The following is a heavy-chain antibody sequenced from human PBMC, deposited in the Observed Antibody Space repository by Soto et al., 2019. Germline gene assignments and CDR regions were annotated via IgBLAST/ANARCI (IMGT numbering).Heavy chain of an antibody. CDR1: GFTFSSYA. V-gene: IGHV3-23*01. D-gene: IGHD5-18*01. Sequence: VGSLRLSCATSGFTFSSYAMSWVRQAPGKGLEWVSGISASGGHTYYAPSVKGRFTISRDNSKNTLYLQMNSLRAEDTAVYYCARFGDTDMVTQVFYYYGIDVWGQGTTVTVSS. CDR2: ISASGGHT. CDR3: ARFGDTDMVTQVFYYYGIDV. J-gene: IGHJ6*02.